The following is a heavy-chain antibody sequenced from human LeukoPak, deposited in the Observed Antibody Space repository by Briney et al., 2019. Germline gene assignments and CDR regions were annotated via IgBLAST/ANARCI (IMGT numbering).Heavy chain of an antibody. D-gene: IGHD3-10*01. CDR2: ISGSGGST. V-gene: IGHV3-23*01. CDR3: ARLITMVRGVIIPEKSDY. J-gene: IGHJ4*02. Sequence: GGSLRLSCAASGFTFSSYAMSWVRQAPGKGLEWVSAISGSGGSTYYADSVKGRFTISRDNSKNTLYLQMNSLRAEDTAVYYCARLITMVRGVIIPEKSDYWGQGTLVTVSS. CDR1: GFTFSSYA.